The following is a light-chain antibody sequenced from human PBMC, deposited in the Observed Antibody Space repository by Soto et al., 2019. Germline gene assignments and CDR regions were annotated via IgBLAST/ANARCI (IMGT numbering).Light chain of an antibody. CDR3: QSYDSSLINYV. V-gene: IGLV1-40*01. Sequence: QSVLTQPPSVSGAPGQRVTISCIGSTSNIGAGYDVHWYQQFPGTAPKLLILGNTNRPSGVPDRFSGSKSGKSASLAITGVQADDEDDYYCQSYDSSLINYVFGGGTKVTVL. CDR1: TSNIGAGYD. CDR2: GNT. J-gene: IGLJ1*01.